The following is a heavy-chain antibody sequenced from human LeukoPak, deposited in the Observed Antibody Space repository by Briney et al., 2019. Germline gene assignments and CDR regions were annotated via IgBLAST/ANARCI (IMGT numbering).Heavy chain of an antibody. CDR3: AKGEDYYDSNGYYYFDY. V-gene: IGHV3-30*18. CDR2: ISYDGSNK. J-gene: IGHJ4*02. D-gene: IGHD3-22*01. Sequence: PGGSLRLSCAASGFTFSSYGMHWVRQAPGKGLEWVAVISYDGSNKYYADSVKGRFTISRDNSKNTLYLQMNSLRAEDTAVYYCAKGEDYYDSNGYYYFDYWGQGTLVTVSS. CDR1: GFTFSSYG.